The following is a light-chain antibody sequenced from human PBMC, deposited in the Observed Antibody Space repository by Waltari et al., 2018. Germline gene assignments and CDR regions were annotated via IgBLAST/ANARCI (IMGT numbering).Light chain of an antibody. J-gene: IGKJ1*01. CDR3: QQDNKWPPT. CDR1: QSVRHN. Sequence: EIVITQSPASLSVSPGERATLSCRASQSVRHNLAWYQQKPGQAPRLLIYAASTRATGVPDRFRGSGSGTDFTLTISSLQSEDFAVYYCQQDNKWPPTFGQGTKVEIK. V-gene: IGKV3D-15*01. CDR2: AAS.